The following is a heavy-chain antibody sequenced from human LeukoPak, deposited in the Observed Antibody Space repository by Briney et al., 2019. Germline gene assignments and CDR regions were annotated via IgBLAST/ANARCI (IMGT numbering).Heavy chain of an antibody. CDR1: GGSISSYY. V-gene: IGHV4-39*01. CDR3: ARLEAAAANF. J-gene: IGHJ4*02. CDR2: IYYTGST. Sequence: SETLSLTCTVSGGSISSYYWGWIRQPPGKGLEWIGSIYYTGSTYYNPSVKSRVTISQDTSKNQFSLKVTSVTAADTAVYYCARLEAAAANFWGQGTLVTVSS. D-gene: IGHD6-13*01.